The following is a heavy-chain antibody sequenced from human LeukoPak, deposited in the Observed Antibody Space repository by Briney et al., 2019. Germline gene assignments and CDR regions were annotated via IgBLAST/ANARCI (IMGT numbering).Heavy chain of an antibody. D-gene: IGHD6-13*01. CDR1: GGSISSYY. Sequence: SETLSLTCTVSGGSISSYYWSWLRQPPGKGLEWIGYIYYSGSTNYNPSLKSRVTISLDTSKNQFSLKLSSVTAADTPVYYCARHGYDPFDFWGQGSMVTVSS. V-gene: IGHV4-59*08. CDR2: IYYSGST. CDR3: ARHGYDPFDF. J-gene: IGHJ3*01.